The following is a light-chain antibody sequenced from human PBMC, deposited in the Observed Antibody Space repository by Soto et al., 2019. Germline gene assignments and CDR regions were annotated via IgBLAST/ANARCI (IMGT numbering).Light chain of an antibody. J-gene: IGKJ1*01. V-gene: IGKV1-5*03. Sequence: DIHLTHSPSTLSASGGDRITITCRASPSISRWLARYQQKPGKATKLLIYTTSSLESGVPSRFSGSGSGTEFTLTISSLQPDDFAPYYCQHYKDYSWTFGQGTKVEIK. CDR2: TTS. CDR1: PSISRW. CDR3: QHYKDYSWT.